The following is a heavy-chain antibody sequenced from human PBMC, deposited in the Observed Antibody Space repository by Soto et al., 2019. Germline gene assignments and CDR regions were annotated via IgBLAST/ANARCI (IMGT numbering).Heavy chain of an antibody. CDR1: GGSISNGNW. CDR3: ARNVRYYIDY. Sequence: QVLLQESGPGLVKPSGTLSLTCAVSGGSISNGNWWSWVRQSPGKELEWIGEIYHSGITNYNPSLKSRVTISVDNSENQLSLSLNSVTAADTAVYYCARNVRYYIDYWGQGTLVTVSS. J-gene: IGHJ4*02. V-gene: IGHV4-4*02. CDR2: IYHSGIT.